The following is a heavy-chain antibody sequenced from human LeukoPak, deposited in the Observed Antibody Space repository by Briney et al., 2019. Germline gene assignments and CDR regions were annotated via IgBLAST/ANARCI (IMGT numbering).Heavy chain of an antibody. Sequence: SETLSLTCTVSGGSISSSSYHWGWIRQPPGKGLEWIGSIYYSGSTYYNPSLKSRVTISVDTSKNQFSLKLSSVTAADTAVYYCASYAMVRGVTGGWYWGQGTLVTVSS. CDR2: IYYSGST. CDR1: GGSISSSSYH. D-gene: IGHD3-10*01. J-gene: IGHJ4*02. V-gene: IGHV4-39*01. CDR3: ASYAMVRGVTGGWY.